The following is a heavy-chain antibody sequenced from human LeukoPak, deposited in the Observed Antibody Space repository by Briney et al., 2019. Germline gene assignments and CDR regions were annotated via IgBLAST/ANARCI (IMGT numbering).Heavy chain of an antibody. J-gene: IGHJ4*02. CDR3: TMSYYDILTGYID. CDR1: GFTFSSYE. CDR2: ISSSGSTI. Sequence: PGGSLRLSCAASGFTFSSYEMNWVRQAPGKGLEWVSYISSSGSTIYYADSVKGRFTISRDNAKNSLYLQMNSLKTEDTAVYYCTMSYYDILTGYIDWGQGTLVTVSS. D-gene: IGHD3-9*01. V-gene: IGHV3-48*03.